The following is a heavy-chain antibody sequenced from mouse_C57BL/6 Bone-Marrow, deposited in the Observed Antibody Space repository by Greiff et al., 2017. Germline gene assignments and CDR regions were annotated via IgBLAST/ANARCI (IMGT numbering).Heavy chain of an antibody. V-gene: IGHV1-19*01. Sequence: EVQLQQSGPVLVKPGASVKMSCKASGYTFTDYYMNWVKQSHGKSLEWIGVINPYNGGTSYNQKFKGKATLTVDKSSSTAYMELNSLTSEDSAVYYCAIPPPHYYSNYYFDYWGQGTTLTVSS. CDR2: INPYNGGT. CDR3: AIPPPHYYSNYYFDY. D-gene: IGHD2-5*01. CDR1: GYTFTDYY. J-gene: IGHJ2*01.